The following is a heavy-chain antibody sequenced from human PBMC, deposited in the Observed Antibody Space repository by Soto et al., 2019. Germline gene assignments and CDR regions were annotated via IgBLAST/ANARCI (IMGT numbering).Heavy chain of an antibody. D-gene: IGHD3-10*01. CDR3: ARDNMVRGVIDY. CDR2: IYYSGST. Sequence: SETLSLTCTVSGGSISSGDYYWSWIRQPPGKGLEWIGYIYYSGSTYYNPSLKSRVTISVDTSKNQFSLKLSSVTAADTAVYYCARDNMVRGVIDYWGQGTLVTVSS. CDR1: GGSISSGDYY. V-gene: IGHV4-30-4*01. J-gene: IGHJ4*02.